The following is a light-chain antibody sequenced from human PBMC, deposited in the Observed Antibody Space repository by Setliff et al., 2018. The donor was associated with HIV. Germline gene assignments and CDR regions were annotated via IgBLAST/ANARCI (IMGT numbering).Light chain of an antibody. V-gene: IGLV2-14*03. CDR2: DVT. CDR1: SSDVGGYIY. CDR3: SSYASGSTHV. J-gene: IGLJ1*01. Sequence: QSALTQPASVSGSPGQSITISCTGTSSDVGGYIYVSWYQHYPGKAPKFMIYDVTTRPSGVSNRFSGSKSGNTASLTISGLQAEDEADYFCSSYASGSTHVCGTGTKVTVL.